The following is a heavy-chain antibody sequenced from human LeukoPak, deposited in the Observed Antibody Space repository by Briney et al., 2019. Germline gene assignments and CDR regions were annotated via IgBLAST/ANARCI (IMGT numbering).Heavy chain of an antibody. D-gene: IGHD1-26*01. J-gene: IGHJ4*02. CDR1: GYSFTSYW. CDR2: IYPGDSDA. V-gene: IGHV5-51*01. CDR3: ARRTFSGNYPSFDY. Sequence: GESLKISCKGSGYSFTSYWIGWVRQMPGKGLEWMGIIYPGDSDARYSPPFQGQVTISADKSISTAYLQWSSLKASDTAMYFCARRTFSGNYPSFDYWGQGTLVTVSS.